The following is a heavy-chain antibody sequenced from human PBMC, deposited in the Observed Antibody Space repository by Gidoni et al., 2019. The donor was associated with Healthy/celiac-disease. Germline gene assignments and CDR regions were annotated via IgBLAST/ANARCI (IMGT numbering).Heavy chain of an antibody. CDR2: IIPIFGTA. J-gene: IGHJ6*02. Sequence: QVQLVQSGAAVQKPGSSVKVSCTASGGTFSSYAIRRLRQAPGQGLEWMGGIIPIFGTANDAQKCQGRVTITADESTSTAYMELSSLRSEDTAVYYCARFGMAAGIDNNYYYYGMDVWGQGTTVTVSS. D-gene: IGHD6-13*01. V-gene: IGHV1-69*01. CDR1: GGTFSSYA. CDR3: ARFGMAAGIDNNYYYYGMDV.